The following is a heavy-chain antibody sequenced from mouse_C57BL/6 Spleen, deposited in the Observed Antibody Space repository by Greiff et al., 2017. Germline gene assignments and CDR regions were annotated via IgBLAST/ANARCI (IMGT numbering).Heavy chain of an antibody. Sequence: QVTLKVSGAELVRPGASVTLSCKASGYTFTDYEMHWVKQTPVHGLEWIGAIDPETGGTAYNQKFKGKAILTADKSSSTAYMELRSLTSEDSAVYYCTSGGNYDYDYWGQGTTLTVSS. V-gene: IGHV1-15*01. D-gene: IGHD2-4*01. J-gene: IGHJ2*01. CDR2: IDPETGGT. CDR3: TSGGNYDYDY. CDR1: GYTFTDYE.